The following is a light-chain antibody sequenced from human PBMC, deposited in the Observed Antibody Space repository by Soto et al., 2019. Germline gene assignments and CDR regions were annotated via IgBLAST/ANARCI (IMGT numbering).Light chain of an antibody. CDR1: SGHSSYA. J-gene: IGLJ2*01. V-gene: IGLV4-69*01. CDR3: QTGGTGTYVV. CDR2: LNSDGSH. Sequence: QPVLTQSPSASASLGASVKLTCTLSSGHSSYAIAWHQQQPEKGPRYLMKLNSDGSHSKGDGIPDRFSGSSSGAERYLTISSLQSEDEADYYCQTGGTGTYVVFGGGTKLTVL.